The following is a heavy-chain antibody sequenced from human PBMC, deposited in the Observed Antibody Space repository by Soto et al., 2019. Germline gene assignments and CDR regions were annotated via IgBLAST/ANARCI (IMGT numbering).Heavy chain of an antibody. V-gene: IGHV3-30-3*01. J-gene: IGHJ4*02. D-gene: IGHD3-3*01. CDR3: ASVFGTYILYDIWSVYCIFDY. Sequence: PGGSLRLSCAVFGFTFSSYAVRWVRQAQDKGLEWVAVISYDGSNTYYADSVKDRFTISRDNSKNPLYLQMNSLRAEDTAVYYCASVFGTYILYDIWSVYCIFDYWGKGTLVTVS. CDR2: ISYDGSNT. CDR1: GFTFSSYA.